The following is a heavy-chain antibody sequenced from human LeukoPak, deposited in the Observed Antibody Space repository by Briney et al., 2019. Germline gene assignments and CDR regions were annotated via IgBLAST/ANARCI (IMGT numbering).Heavy chain of an antibody. V-gene: IGHV4-39*01. D-gene: IGHD6-13*01. CDR2: IYYSGST. CDR1: GGSISSSSYY. CDR3: ARRIIAAAGRLGPSPGGDWYFDL. J-gene: IGHJ2*01. Sequence: SETLSLTCTVSGGSISSSSYYWGWIRQPPGKGLEWIGSIYYSGSTYYNPSLKIRVTISVDTSKNQFSLKLSSVTAADTAVYYCARRIIAAAGRLGPSPGGDWYFDLWGRGTLVTVSS.